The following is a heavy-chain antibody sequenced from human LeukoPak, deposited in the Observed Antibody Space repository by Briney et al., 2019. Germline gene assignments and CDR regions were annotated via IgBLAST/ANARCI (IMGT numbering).Heavy chain of an antibody. CDR1: GGTFSNYA. CDR2: IIPILNEP. Sequence: ASVKVSCEASGGTFSNYAISWVRQAPGQGLKWMGGIIPILNEPDYAQKFQGRVTISADTSTSTAYMELSGLRSDDTAVYFCARGPRVYYFDYWGQGTLVTVSS. D-gene: IGHD2-8*01. CDR3: ARGPRVYYFDY. J-gene: IGHJ4*02. V-gene: IGHV1-69*10.